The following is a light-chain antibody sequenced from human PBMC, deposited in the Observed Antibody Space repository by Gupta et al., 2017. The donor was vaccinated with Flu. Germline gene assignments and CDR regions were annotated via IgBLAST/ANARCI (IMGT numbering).Light chain of an antibody. CDR1: NIDSKS. V-gene: IGLV3-21*03. Sequence: KTARITCEGNNIDSKSVHWYQQRPGQAPVLGVYDDSDRPSGIPERFAGSNSGNTATLTVSGVEAGDEADYYCQVWDNSSGQSWVFGGGTKLTVL. CDR2: DDS. J-gene: IGLJ3*02. CDR3: QVWDNSSGQSWV.